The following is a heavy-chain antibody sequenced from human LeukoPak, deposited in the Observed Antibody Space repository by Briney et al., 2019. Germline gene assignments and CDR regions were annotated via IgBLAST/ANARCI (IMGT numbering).Heavy chain of an antibody. CDR3: ARDRYGYSSSWYYGMDV. Sequence: SVKVSCKTSRYTFTSYYMHWVRQAPGQGLEWMGGIIPIFGTANYAQKFQGRVTITADESTSTAYMELSSLRSEDTAVYYCARDRYGYSSSWYYGMDVWGQGTTVTVSS. J-gene: IGHJ6*02. CDR1: RYTFTSYY. D-gene: IGHD6-13*01. V-gene: IGHV1-69*13. CDR2: IIPIFGTA.